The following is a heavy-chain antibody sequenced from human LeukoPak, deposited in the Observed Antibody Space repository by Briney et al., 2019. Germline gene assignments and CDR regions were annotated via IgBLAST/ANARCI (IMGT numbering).Heavy chain of an antibody. V-gene: IGHV1-2*02. CDR3: ARGVSGYFYLFDC. Sequence: ASVKVSCKASGYTFTDYYMHWVRQAHGQGLEWMGWINPNSGGTNSAQKFQGRVTMTRDTSISTGYMELSRLRSDDTAVYYCARGVSGYFYLFDCWGQGTLVTVSS. CDR1: GYTFTDYY. J-gene: IGHJ4*02. CDR2: INPNSGGT. D-gene: IGHD3-22*01.